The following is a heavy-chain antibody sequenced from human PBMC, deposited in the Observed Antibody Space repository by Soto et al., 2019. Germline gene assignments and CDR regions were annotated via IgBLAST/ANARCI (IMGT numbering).Heavy chain of an antibody. D-gene: IGHD5-12*01. J-gene: IGHJ3*01. CDR3: ARARLRAVYAFDF. CDR2: IYYSGST. V-gene: IGHV4-31*03. CDR1: GGSISSGAYY. Sequence: SETLSLTCTVSGGSISSGAYYWSWVRQHPGRGLEWIGYIYYSGSTYFSPSLKSRLTISVDTSKNQFSLKLSSVTAADTAMYYCARARLRAVYAFDFWGQGTMVTVSS.